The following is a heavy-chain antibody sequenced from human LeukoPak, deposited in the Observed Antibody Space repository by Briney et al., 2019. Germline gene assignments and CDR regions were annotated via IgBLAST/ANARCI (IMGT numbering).Heavy chain of an antibody. CDR1: GFTFSSYS. J-gene: IGHJ4*02. D-gene: IGHD3-22*01. CDR3: AKGMHYDSSGYPTPFDH. Sequence: GGSLRLSCAASGFTFSSYSMSWVRQAPGKGLEWVSAISSSGGSTDYADSVKGRFTISRDNSKNTLYLQMKSLRAEDTAVYYCAKGMHYDSSGYPTPFDHWGQGTLVTVSS. V-gene: IGHV3-23*01. CDR2: ISSSGGST.